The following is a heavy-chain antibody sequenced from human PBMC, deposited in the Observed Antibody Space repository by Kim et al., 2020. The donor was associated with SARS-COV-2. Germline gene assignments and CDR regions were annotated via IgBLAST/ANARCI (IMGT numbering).Heavy chain of an antibody. J-gene: IGHJ6*02. CDR1: GYTFTSYY. D-gene: IGHD6-13*01. V-gene: IGHV1-46*01. Sequence: ASVKVSCKASGYTFTSYYMHWVRQAPGQGLEWMGIINPSGGSTSYAQKFQGRVTMTRDTSTSTVYMELSSLRSEDTAVYYCARDIIAAAGTYFIAPNIYYYYGMDVWGQGTTVTVSS. CDR3: ARDIIAAAGTYFIAPNIYYYYGMDV. CDR2: INPSGGST.